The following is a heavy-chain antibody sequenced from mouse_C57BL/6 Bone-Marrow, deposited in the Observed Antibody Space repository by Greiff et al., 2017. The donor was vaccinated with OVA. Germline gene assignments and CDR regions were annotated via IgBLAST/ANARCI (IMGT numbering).Heavy chain of an antibody. D-gene: IGHD1-1*01. Sequence: QVQLKQPGAELVKPGASVKVSCKASGYTFTSYWMHWVKQRPGQGLEWIGRIHPSDSDTNYSQKFKGKATLTVDKSSSTAYRQLSSLTSEDSAVYYCALITTVVADYAMDYWGQGTSVTVSS. CDR3: ALITTVVADYAMDY. V-gene: IGHV1-74*01. CDR2: IHPSDSDT. J-gene: IGHJ4*01. CDR1: GYTFTSYW.